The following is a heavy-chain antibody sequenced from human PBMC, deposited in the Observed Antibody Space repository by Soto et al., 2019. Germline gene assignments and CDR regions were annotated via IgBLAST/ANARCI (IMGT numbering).Heavy chain of an antibody. V-gene: IGHV4-34*01. J-gene: IGHJ5*02. CDR3: ARVPSP. CDR2: IYHSGST. CDR1: GGSFSGYY. Sequence: PSETLSLTCAVYGGSFSGYYCSWIRQPPGKGLEWIGYIYHSGSTYYNPSLKSRVTISVDRSKNQFSLKLSSVTAADTAVYYCARVPSPWGQGTLVTVSS.